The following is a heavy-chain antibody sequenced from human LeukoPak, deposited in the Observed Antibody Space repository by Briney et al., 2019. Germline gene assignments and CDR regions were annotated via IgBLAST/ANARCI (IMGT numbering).Heavy chain of an antibody. CDR2: IYYNGST. J-gene: IGHJ6*03. CDR3: ARHPGRYNYYYMDV. Sequence: PPETLSLTCTVSGGSISSYYWSWIRQPPGKGLECIGYIYYNGSTNYNPSLKSRVTISVDTSKNQLSLKMRSVTAADTAVYYCARHPGRYNYYYMDVWGKGTTVIVSS. V-gene: IGHV4-59*08. D-gene: IGHD2-15*01. CDR1: GGSISSYY.